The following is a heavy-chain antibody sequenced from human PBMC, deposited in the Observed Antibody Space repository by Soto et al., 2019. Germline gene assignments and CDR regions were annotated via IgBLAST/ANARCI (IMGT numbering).Heavy chain of an antibody. V-gene: IGHV1-2*02. CDR3: SRVGPTGWFDP. Sequence: QVHLVQSGAEVKKPGASVKVSCKASGYSFTDYYMHWVRQAPGQGLEWLGWINTKTGCTNSAQRVQGRVTTTGDTSINTAYRELSRLRSADTAVYYCSRVGPTGWFDPWGQGTVVTVSS. CDR1: GYSFTDYY. J-gene: IGHJ5*02. CDR2: INTKTGCT.